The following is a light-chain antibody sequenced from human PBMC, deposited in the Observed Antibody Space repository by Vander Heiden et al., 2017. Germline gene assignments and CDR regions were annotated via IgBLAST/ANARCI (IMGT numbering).Light chain of an antibody. CDR1: QGIRSY. V-gene: IGKV1-27*01. Sequence: DIQLTQSPSSLSASVGDRVTITCRVSQGIRSYLNWYRQKPGKVPKLLIFSSSNFQSGVPSRFRGRGAGTDFTLTIRSLQPEDVATYYGQRTYKAPLTFGGGTKVEIK. CDR3: QRTYKAPLT. CDR2: SSS. J-gene: IGKJ4*01.